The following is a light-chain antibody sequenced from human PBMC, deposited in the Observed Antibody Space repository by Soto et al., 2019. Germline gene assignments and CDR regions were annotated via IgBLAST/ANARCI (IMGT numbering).Light chain of an antibody. CDR1: QSISSY. J-gene: IGKJ4*02. CDR2: AAS. Sequence: DIQMTQSPSSLSASVGDRVTITCRASQSISSYLNWYQQKPGKAPKLLIYAASSLQSGVPSRFSGSGSGTDFTLTISSLQPEDVATYYCQQSYSTPPRFGGGTKVEIK. V-gene: IGKV1-39*01. CDR3: QQSYSTPPR.